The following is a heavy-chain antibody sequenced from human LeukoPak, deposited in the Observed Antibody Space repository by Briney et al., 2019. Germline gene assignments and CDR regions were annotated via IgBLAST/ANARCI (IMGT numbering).Heavy chain of an antibody. CDR2: ISFSGSA. D-gene: IGHD5-12*01. V-gene: IGHV4-39*07. CDR3: ARSGSGYLRYYFDY. J-gene: IGHJ4*02. CDR1: GDSISTSYYY. Sequence: SETLSLTCAVSGDSISTSYYYWGWIRQPPGKGLEWIGSISFSGSAYYNPSLQSRVTISVDTSKNQFSLKLSSVTAADTAVYYCARSGSGYLRYYFDYWGQGTLVTVSS.